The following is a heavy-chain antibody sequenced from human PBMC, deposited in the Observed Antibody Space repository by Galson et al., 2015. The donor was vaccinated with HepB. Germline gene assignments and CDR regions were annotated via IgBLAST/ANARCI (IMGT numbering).Heavy chain of an antibody. V-gene: IGHV5-51*01. CDR1: GYSFTSYW. D-gene: IGHD2-21*02. CDR2: IYPGDSDT. CDR3: ARHGPYCGGDCYSEPDY. Sequence: QSGAEVKKPGESLKISCKGSGYSFTSYWIGWVRQMPGQGLEWMGIIYPGDSDTRYSPSFQGQVTISADKSISTAYLQWSSLEASDTAMYYCARHGPYCGGDCYSEPDYWGQGTLVTVSS. J-gene: IGHJ4*02.